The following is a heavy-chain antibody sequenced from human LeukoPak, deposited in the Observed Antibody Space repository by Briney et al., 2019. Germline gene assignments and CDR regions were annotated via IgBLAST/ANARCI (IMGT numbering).Heavy chain of an antibody. V-gene: IGHV3-11*04. CDR2: ISSSGSTI. J-gene: IGHJ4*02. CDR1: GFTFSDYY. CDR3: ARDLDSSGWFDY. D-gene: IGHD6-19*01. Sequence: GGSLRLSCAASGFTFSDYYRSWIRQAPGKGLEWVSYISSSGSTIYYADSGKGRFTSSRDNAKNSLYLQMNSLRAEDTAVYYCARDLDSSGWFDYWGQGTLVTVSS.